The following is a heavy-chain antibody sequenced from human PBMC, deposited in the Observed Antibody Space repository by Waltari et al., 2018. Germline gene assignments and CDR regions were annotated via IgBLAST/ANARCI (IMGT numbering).Heavy chain of an antibody. J-gene: IGHJ3*02. D-gene: IGHD3-22*01. Sequence: QLQLQPWGAGLLTPSAPLSLTCAFYGGSFSDCYWSWRRPPPGKGMWWMGEINHSGRTNYNPSLKSRVTISVDTSESQSSLRLSSVTASDTAVYYWAGGRRGGWYSGYRLPEPNAFDIWGQGTMVTVSS. CDR2: INHSGRT. CDR1: GGSFSDCY. V-gene: IGHV4-34*01. CDR3: AGGRRGGWYSGYRLPEPNAFDI.